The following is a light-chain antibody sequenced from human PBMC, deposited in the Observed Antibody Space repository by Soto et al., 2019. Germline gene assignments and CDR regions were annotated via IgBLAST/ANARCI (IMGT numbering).Light chain of an antibody. CDR2: GSS. CDR3: QQYGSPPPYT. V-gene: IGKV3-20*01. J-gene: IGKJ2*01. Sequence: EVVLTQSPGTLSFSPGEGATPSCRASRGVGTNYLAWYQKKPGQVPGLLIFGSSDRATGIPDRFSGSGSGTDFTLTISRLEPEDFAVYYCQQYGSPPPYTFGQGTKLEIK. CDR1: RGVGTNY.